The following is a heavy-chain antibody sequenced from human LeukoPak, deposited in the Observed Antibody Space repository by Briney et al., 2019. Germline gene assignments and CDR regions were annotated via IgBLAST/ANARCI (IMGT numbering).Heavy chain of an antibody. Sequence: GGSLRLSCAASGFTFSSYWMSWVRQAPGKGLEWVANIKQDGSEKYYVDSVKGRFTISRDNTRNSLYLQMNSLRAEDTAVYYCARVPTLGYCSSTSCLGGFDYWGQGTLVTVSS. D-gene: IGHD2-2*01. CDR3: ARVPTLGYCSSTSCLGGFDY. V-gene: IGHV3-7*01. CDR2: IKQDGSEK. CDR1: GFTFSSYW. J-gene: IGHJ4*02.